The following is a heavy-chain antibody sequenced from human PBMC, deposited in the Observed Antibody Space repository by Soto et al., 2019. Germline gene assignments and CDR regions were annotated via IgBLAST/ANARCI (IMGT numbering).Heavy chain of an antibody. Sequence: SETLSLTCTVSGGSFDNTLFYWGWIRQPPGKGLEWIGVIYSRGNTYYNPSLASRVTISLDTSKNQFSLSLTSVTAADTAIYFCAASTTVAAAMTDFDSWGLGTLVTVSS. D-gene: IGHD2-2*01. V-gene: IGHV4-39*01. CDR3: AASTTVAAAMTDFDS. CDR1: GGSFDNTLFY. CDR2: IYSRGNT. J-gene: IGHJ4*02.